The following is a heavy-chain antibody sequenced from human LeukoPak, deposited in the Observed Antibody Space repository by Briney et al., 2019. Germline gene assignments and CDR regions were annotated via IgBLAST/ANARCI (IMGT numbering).Heavy chain of an antibody. CDR2: VNTDESRT. CDR1: GFTFSNYW. V-gene: IGHV3-74*01. J-gene: IGHJ4*02. D-gene: IGHD1-26*01. Sequence: GGSLRLSCVASGFTFSNYWMHWVRQAPGKGLVWVSRVNTDESRTNYADSVKGRFTISRDNAKNTVYLQMNSLRAEDAAVYYCARGASGSYYVDYWGQGILVTVSS. CDR3: ARGASGSYYVDY.